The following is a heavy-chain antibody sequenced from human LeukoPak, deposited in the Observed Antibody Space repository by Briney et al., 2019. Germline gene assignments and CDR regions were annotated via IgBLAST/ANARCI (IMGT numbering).Heavy chain of an antibody. J-gene: IGHJ4*02. CDR3: AKDVGKWESLHFFDY. D-gene: IGHD1-26*01. V-gene: IGHV3-7*03. CDR2: VKHDGSEK. Sequence: GGSLRLSCAASGLTFSTYWMSWVRQAPGQGLEWVANVKHDGSEKYYVDSVKGRFTISRDDSRNTLYLQMNSLRGDDTAVYYCAKDVGKWESLHFFDYWGQGTLVTVSS. CDR1: GLTFSTYW.